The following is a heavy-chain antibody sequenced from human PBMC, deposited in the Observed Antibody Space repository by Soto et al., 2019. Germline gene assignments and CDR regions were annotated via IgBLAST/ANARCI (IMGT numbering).Heavy chain of an antibody. CDR1: GFGFSTHA. J-gene: IGHJ4*02. D-gene: IGHD4-17*01. Sequence: GGSLRRSCAASGFGFSTHALTWVRQAPGKGLEWLSSITNTGLTTHYADSVKGRFTISRENSRNTLHLQMNNLRVDDTAIYYCAKGFDYGDTKHIDHWGQGTLVTVYS. CDR3: AKGFDYGDTKHIDH. V-gene: IGHV3-23*01. CDR2: ITNTGLTT.